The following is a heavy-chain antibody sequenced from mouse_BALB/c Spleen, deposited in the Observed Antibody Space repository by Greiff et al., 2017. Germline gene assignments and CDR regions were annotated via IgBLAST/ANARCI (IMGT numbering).Heavy chain of an antibody. CDR1: GFNIKDTY. CDR3: AKGNYAFFDY. D-gene: IGHD2-1*01. V-gene: IGHV14-3*02. CDR2: IDPANGNT. J-gene: IGHJ2*01. Sequence: VQLQQSGAELVKPGASVKLSCTASGFNIKDTYMHWVKQRPEQVLEWIGRIDPANGNTKYDPKFQGKATITADTSSNTAYLQLSSLTSEDTAVYYCAKGNYAFFDYWGQGTTLTVSS.